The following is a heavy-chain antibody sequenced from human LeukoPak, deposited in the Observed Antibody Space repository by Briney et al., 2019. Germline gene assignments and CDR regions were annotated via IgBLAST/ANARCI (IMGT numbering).Heavy chain of an antibody. V-gene: IGHV4-34*01. CDR1: GESFSAYY. CDR2: INHRGDT. D-gene: IGHD1-1*01. Sequence: SETLSLTCAVYGESFSAYYWSWIRQSPGKGLEWIAEINHRGDTNYNPSVKSRVTISIDTSKNQFSLKVRSLTAADTAVYYCGRGPTISETGYFDFWGQGTLVTVSS. CDR3: GRGPTISETGYFDF. J-gene: IGHJ4*03.